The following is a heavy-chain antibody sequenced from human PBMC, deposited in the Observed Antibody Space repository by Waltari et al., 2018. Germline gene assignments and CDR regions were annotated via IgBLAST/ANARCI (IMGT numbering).Heavy chain of an antibody. CDR2: IYYSGGT. CDR1: GGSISSSSYY. D-gene: IGHD6-19*01. CDR3: ARSPTRLYSSGWYIIDAFDI. J-gene: IGHJ3*02. Sequence: QLQLQESSPGLVKPSETLSLTCTVSGGSISSSSYYWGWIRQPPGKGLEWIGSIYYSGGTYYNPYVKSRVTISVDTSKNQFSLKLSSVTAADTAVYYCARSPTRLYSSGWYIIDAFDIWGQGTMVTVSS. V-gene: IGHV4-39*01.